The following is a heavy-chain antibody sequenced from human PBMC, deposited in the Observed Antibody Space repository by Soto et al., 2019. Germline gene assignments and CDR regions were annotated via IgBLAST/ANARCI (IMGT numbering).Heavy chain of an antibody. D-gene: IGHD2-15*01. Sequence: EVQLVESGGGLVQPGGSLRLSCAASGFSISSYVMNWVRQAPGKVLEWISYINTRSSNIYYADSVKGRFTISRDNAKNSLYLQMNSLRADDTGVYYCARGGGSVAVAATKFNWFDPWGQGTLVTVSS. CDR1: GFSISSYV. CDR3: ARGGGSVAVAATKFNWFDP. CDR2: INTRSSNI. J-gene: IGHJ5*02. V-gene: IGHV3-48*04.